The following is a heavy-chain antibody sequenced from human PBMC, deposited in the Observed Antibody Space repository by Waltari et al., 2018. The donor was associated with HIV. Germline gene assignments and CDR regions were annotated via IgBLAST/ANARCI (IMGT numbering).Heavy chain of an antibody. J-gene: IGHJ2*01. D-gene: IGHD4-17*01. V-gene: IGHV3-7*04. Sequence: EVQLVESGGGLVQPGGSLRLSCAVSGFSFSTYWMNWVRQAPGKGLEWVAKINQDGSEKYYVDSVKGRFTISRDNAKNSLYLQMNSLRAEDTAVYYCARDLIQTVTPPYWYFDLWGRGTLVTVSS. CDR3: ARDLIQTVTPPYWYFDL. CDR2: INQDGSEK. CDR1: GFSFSTYW.